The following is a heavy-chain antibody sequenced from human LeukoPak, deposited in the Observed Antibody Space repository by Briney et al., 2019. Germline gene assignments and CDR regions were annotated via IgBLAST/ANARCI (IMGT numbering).Heavy chain of an antibody. CDR3: ARDNTAMAPDY. Sequence: PGGSLRLSCAASGFTFSSYWMHWVRQAPGKGLEWVSSISSSSSYIYYADSVKGRFTISRDNAKNSLYLQMNSLRAEDTAVYYCARDNTAMAPDYRGQGTLVTVSS. D-gene: IGHD5-18*01. V-gene: IGHV3-21*01. CDR2: ISSSSSYI. CDR1: GFTFSSYW. J-gene: IGHJ4*02.